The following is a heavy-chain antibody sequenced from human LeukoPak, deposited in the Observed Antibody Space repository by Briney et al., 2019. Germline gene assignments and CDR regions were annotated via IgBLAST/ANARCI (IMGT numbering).Heavy chain of an antibody. CDR3: AREDIVVVPAAIGPKTYYYGMDV. Sequence: SETLSLTCTVSGGSISRYYWSWIRQPPGKGLEWIGYIYYSGSTNYNPSLKSRVTISVDTSKNQFSLKLSSVTAADTAVYYCAREDIVVVPAAIGPKTYYYGMDVWGQGTTVTVSS. CDR2: IYYSGST. J-gene: IGHJ6*02. CDR1: GGSISRYY. V-gene: IGHV4-59*01. D-gene: IGHD2-2*01.